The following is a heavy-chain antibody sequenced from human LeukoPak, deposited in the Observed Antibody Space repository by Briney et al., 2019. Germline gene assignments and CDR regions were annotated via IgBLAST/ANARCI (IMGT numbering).Heavy chain of an antibody. CDR3: ATDWAWGGFDY. D-gene: IGHD3-16*01. J-gene: IGHJ4*02. CDR2: IKQDGSEK. V-gene: IGHV3-7*01. CDR1: GLMFGDFG. Sequence: GGSLRLSCTGSGLMFGDFGLSWFRQAPGKGLEWVANIKQDGSEKYYVDSVKGRFTISRDNAKNSLYLQMNSLRAEDTAVYYCATDWAWGGFDYWGQGALVTVSS.